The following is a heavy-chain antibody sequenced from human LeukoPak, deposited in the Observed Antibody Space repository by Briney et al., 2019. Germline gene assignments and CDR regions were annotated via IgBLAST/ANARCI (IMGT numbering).Heavy chain of an antibody. D-gene: IGHD3-22*01. CDR1: GYTFTDYY. Sequence: ASVKVSCKASGYTFTDYYMHWVRQAPGQGLEWMGWINPNSGGTNYAQKFQGRVTMTRNTSISTAYMELSSLRSEDTAVYYCARGSRVIVVVRYHDDAFDIWGQGTMVTVSS. J-gene: IGHJ3*02. CDR3: ARGSRVIVVVRYHDDAFDI. CDR2: INPNSGGT. V-gene: IGHV1-2*02.